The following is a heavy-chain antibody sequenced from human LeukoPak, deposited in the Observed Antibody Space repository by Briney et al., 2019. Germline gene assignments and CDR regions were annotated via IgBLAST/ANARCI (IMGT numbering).Heavy chain of an antibody. J-gene: IGHJ5*02. CDR1: GGTFSSYA. CDR2: IIPIFGTA. Sequence: ASVKVSCKASGGTFSSYAISWVRQAPGQGLEWMGGIIPIFGTANYAQKFQGRVMITTDESTSTASMEQRSMRSEDTAVYYCARGGDTAMTDNWFDPWGQGTLVTVSS. CDR3: ARGGDTAMTDNWFDP. V-gene: IGHV1-69*05. D-gene: IGHD5-18*01.